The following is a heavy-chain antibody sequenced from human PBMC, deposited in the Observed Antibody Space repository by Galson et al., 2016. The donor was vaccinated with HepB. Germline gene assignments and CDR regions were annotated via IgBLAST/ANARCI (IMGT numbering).Heavy chain of an antibody. CDR1: GGSTSSGDYY. D-gene: IGHD3-16*01. V-gene: IGHV4-30-4*01. CDR3: ARGSAFGGVDN. CDR2: IYYSGST. J-gene: IGHJ4*02. Sequence: TMFLTCTASGGSTSSGDYYWSWIRQPPGKGLEWIGYIYYSGSTYHSPSLKSRVTISVDTSKNKFSLKLNSVNAADTAGYYCARGSAFGGVDNWGQGTLVTVSS.